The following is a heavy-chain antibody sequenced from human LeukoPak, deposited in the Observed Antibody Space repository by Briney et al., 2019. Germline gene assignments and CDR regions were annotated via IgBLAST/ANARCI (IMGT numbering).Heavy chain of an antibody. CDR1: GFTLSSYG. CDR2: ISYDGSNK. J-gene: IGHJ4*02. D-gene: IGHD6-6*01. V-gene: IGHV3-30*18. CDR3: AKVSLYSSSSHFDY. Sequence: GGSLRLSCAASGFTLSSYGMHWVRQAPGKGLEWVAVISYDGSNKYYADSVKGRFTISRDNSKNTLYLQMNSLRAEDTAVYYCAKVSLYSSSSHFDYWGQGTLVTVSS.